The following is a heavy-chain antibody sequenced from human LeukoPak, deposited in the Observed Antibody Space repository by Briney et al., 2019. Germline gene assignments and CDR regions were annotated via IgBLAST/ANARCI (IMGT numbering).Heavy chain of an antibody. CDR3: ARHDWFDP. CDR1: GSTFSSYA. CDR2: FYSGGNT. V-gene: IGHV3-66*04. J-gene: IGHJ5*02. Sequence: PGGSLRLSFAASGSTFSSYAMSWVRQAPGKGLEGVSVFYSGGNTYYADSVKGRFTISKDNSKNTLYLQMNNLRVEDTAVYYCARHDWFDPWGQGTLVTVSS.